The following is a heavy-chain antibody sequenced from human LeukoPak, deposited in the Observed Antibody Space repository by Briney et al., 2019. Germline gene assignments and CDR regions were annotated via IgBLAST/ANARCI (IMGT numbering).Heavy chain of an antibody. Sequence: ASVKVSCKASGGTFSNYAISWVRQAPGQGPEWMGIINPSGGSTSYAQKFQGRVTMTRDTSTSTVYMELSSLRSEDTAVYYCARDRGVYYYDSSGYDPYYWGQGTLVTVSS. J-gene: IGHJ4*02. CDR3: ARDRGVYYYDSSGYDPYY. CDR1: GGTFSNYA. V-gene: IGHV1-46*01. CDR2: INPSGGST. D-gene: IGHD3-22*01.